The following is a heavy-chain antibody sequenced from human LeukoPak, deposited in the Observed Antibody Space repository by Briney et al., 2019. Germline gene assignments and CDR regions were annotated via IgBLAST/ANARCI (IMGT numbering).Heavy chain of an antibody. CDR1: GGSIGSYY. D-gene: IGHD3-10*01. CDR2: IYYSGST. Sequence: SETLSLTCSVSGGSIGSYYWSWSRQPPGKGLERIGYIYYSGSTNYNPSLKSRVTISVDTSKNQFSLKLNSVTAADTAVYYCARGDGSGSYPFDYWGQGTLVTVSS. CDR3: ARGDGSGSYPFDY. J-gene: IGHJ4*02. V-gene: IGHV4-59*01.